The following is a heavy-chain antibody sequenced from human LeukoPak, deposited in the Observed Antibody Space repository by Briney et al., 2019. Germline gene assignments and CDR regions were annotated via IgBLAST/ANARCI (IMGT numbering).Heavy chain of an antibody. V-gene: IGHV4-59*01. CDR1: GGSISSFY. J-gene: IGHJ4*02. CDR3: ARRLDDSYFDS. D-gene: IGHD3-3*01. CDR2: TYHSGST. Sequence: SETLSLTCSVSGGSISSFYWSWIRQPPGKGLEWIGYTYHSGSTTYNPSLNSRVTMSVDTSRTHFSLKLNSVTAADTAVYYCARRLDDSYFDSWGQGILVTVSS.